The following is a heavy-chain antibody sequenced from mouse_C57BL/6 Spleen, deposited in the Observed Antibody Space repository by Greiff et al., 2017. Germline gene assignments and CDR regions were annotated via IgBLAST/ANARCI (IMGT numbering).Heavy chain of an antibody. CDR2: IWSGGST. V-gene: IGHV2-2*01. Sequence: QVQLKQSGPGLVQPSQSLSITCTVSGFSLTSYGVHWVRQSPGKGLEWLGVIWSGGSTDYNAAFISRLGISKDNSKSQVFFQMNSLQADDTAIYYCARMASMGYWGQGTSVTVSS. CDR1: GFSLTSYG. CDR3: ARMASMGY. J-gene: IGHJ4*01.